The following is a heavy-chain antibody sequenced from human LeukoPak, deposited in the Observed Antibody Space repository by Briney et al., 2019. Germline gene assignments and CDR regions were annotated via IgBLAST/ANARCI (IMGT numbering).Heavy chain of an antibody. J-gene: IGHJ5*02. D-gene: IGHD3-10*01. CDR2: TSSSDAGT. Sequence: GGSLRLSCAVSGFPLSSYAVSWVRQAPGKGLEWVSATSSSDAGTYYADSVKGRFTISRDNSKNTLYLQMNSLRAEDTAVYYCAVNYYGSGSYLRKPLSGFDPWGQGILVIVSS. V-gene: IGHV3-23*01. CDR3: AVNYYGSGSYLRKPLSGFDP. CDR1: GFPLSSYA.